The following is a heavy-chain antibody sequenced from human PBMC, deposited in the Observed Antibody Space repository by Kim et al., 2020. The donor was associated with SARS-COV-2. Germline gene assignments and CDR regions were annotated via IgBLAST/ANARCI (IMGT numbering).Heavy chain of an antibody. D-gene: IGHD7-27*01. CDR2: ISNSGDTV. CDR1: TFAFSIYE. Sequence: GGSLRLSCAASTFAFSIYEMNWLRQAPGKGLEWLSYISNSGDTVYYAESIEGRFTITRENANNTLFLQMYSLRVEDTAVYYCAVIMPGENSFNIWGQGTVVTLSS. J-gene: IGHJ3*02. V-gene: IGHV3-48*03. CDR3: AVIMPGENSFNI.